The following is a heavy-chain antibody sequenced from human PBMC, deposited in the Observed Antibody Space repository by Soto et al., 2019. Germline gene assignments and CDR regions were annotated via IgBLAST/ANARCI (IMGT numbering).Heavy chain of an antibody. Sequence: EVQLLESGGXLVQPGXXLRLSCAASXXXXSSYAXSXVRQAPGKGLEWVSAISGSGGSTYYADSVKGRFTISRDNSKNPLYLQMNSLRAEDTAVYYCAKDWSGYDRYDAFDIWGQGTMVTVSS. CDR2: ISGSGGST. V-gene: IGHV3-23*01. D-gene: IGHD5-12*01. CDR1: XXXXSSYA. CDR3: AKDWSGYDRYDAFDI. J-gene: IGHJ3*02.